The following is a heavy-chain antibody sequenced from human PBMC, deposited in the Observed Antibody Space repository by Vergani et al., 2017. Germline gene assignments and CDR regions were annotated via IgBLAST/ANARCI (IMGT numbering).Heavy chain of an antibody. CDR2: MYHSGST. Sequence: QVRLQESGPGLVKPSETLSPTCSVSGGSMSGYYWSWIRQPPGKELEWIGYMYHSGSTNYNPYLETRVTISGNTSKNQFSLKLNSVTAADTAVYYCGKVADFYGLGSRLLDLWGQGVLVTVSS. V-gene: IGHV4-59*01. D-gene: IGHD3-10*01. J-gene: IGHJ5*02. CDR3: GKVADFYGLGSRLLDL. CDR1: GGSMSGYY.